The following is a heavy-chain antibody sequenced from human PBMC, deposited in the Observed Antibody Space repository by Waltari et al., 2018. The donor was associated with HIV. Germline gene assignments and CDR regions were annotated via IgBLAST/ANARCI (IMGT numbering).Heavy chain of an antibody. CDR3: ANSGGIGPYGMDV. J-gene: IGHJ6*02. D-gene: IGHD6-13*01. V-gene: IGHV3-21*01. Sequence: EVQLVESGGGLVKPGGSLRLSCADSGLSLSSYSMNWFRQAPGKGREWFSSISSSSSYIYYADSVKGRFTISRDNAKNSLYLQMNSLRVEDTAVYYCANSGGIGPYGMDVWGQGTTVTVSS. CDR2: ISSSSSYI. CDR1: GLSLSSYS.